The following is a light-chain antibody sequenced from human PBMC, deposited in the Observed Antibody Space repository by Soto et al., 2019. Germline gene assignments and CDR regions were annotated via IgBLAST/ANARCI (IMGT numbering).Light chain of an antibody. J-gene: IGKJ5*01. Sequence: EIVLPQTPDTLSLSPGERATLSCRASHSVGSYLAWYQQKPGQSPRLLIYDASNRATGIPARFSGSGSGTDFTLTISSLEPEDFAVYYCQQRSNWPITFGQGTRLEIK. V-gene: IGKV3-11*01. CDR1: HSVGSY. CDR3: QQRSNWPIT. CDR2: DAS.